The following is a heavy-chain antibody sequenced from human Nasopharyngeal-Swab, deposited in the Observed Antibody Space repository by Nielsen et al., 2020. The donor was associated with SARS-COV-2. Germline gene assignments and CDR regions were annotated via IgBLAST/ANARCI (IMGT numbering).Heavy chain of an antibody. D-gene: IGHD4-17*01. J-gene: IGHJ4*02. CDR2: INEDGRIR. CDR3: VRDLAGEYGY. CDR1: GFTFRRYW. V-gene: IGHV3-74*01. Sequence: GESLKISCAASGFTFRRYWMHWVRQAPGKGPVWVSRINEDGRIRNYADFVKGRFTISRDNAKNTLSLQMNSLRTDDTAVYYCVRDLAGEYGYWGQGALVTVS.